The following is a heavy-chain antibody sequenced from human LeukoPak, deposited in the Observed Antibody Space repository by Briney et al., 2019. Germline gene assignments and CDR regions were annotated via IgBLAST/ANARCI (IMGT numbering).Heavy chain of an antibody. D-gene: IGHD1-7*01. J-gene: IGHJ4*02. CDR2: ISAYNGNT. Sequence: ASVKVSCKASGYTFTSYGISWVRQAPGQGLEWMGWISAYNGNTNYAQKLQGRVTMTTDTSTSTAYMELRSLRSDDTAVYYCARDMPRYWNYEGVRNDYWGQGTLVTVSS. CDR1: GYTFTSYG. CDR3: ARDMPRYWNYEGVRNDY. V-gene: IGHV1-18*01.